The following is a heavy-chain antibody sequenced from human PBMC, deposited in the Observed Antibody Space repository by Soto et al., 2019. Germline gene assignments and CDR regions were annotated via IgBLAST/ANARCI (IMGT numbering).Heavy chain of an antibody. J-gene: IGHJ4*02. CDR1: GGSIISGGYY. Sequence: QVQLQESGPGLVKPSQTLSLTCTVSGGSIISGGYYWSWIRQHPGKGLEWIGYIYYSGSTYYNPSTMSRVTITVDTSKNQFSLKLSSVTAADTAVYYCARVVGADDFWSGYPDYWGKGTLVTVSS. CDR2: IYYSGST. CDR3: ARVVGADDFWSGYPDY. D-gene: IGHD3-3*01. V-gene: IGHV4-31*03.